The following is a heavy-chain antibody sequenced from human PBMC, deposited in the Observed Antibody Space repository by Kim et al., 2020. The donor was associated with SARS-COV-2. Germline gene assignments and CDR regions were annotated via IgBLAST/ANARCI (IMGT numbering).Heavy chain of an antibody. CDR1: GGTFSSYA. J-gene: IGHJ4*02. Sequence: SVKVSCKASGGTFSSYAISWVRQAPGQGLEWMGGIIPIFGTANYAQKFQGRVTITADESTSTAYMELSSLRSEDTAVYYCARIRPPLLRRAYYFDYWGQGTLVTVSS. CDR2: IIPIFGTA. CDR3: ARIRPPLLRRAYYFDY. D-gene: IGHD2-15*01. V-gene: IGHV1-69*13.